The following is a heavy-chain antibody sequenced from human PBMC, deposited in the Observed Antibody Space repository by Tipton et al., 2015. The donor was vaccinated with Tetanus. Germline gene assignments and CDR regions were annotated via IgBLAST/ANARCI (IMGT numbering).Heavy chain of an antibody. J-gene: IGHJ4*02. Sequence: GSLRLSCAASGFTFRSYAMTWVRQAPGKGLEWVSVISANGFSTHHADSVKGRFTISRDSSQNTVFLQMSSLRAEDTAVYYCARNTSGYFDHWGQGTLVTVSS. CDR2: ISANGFST. V-gene: IGHV3-23*01. CDR1: GFTFRSYA. CDR3: ARNTSGYFDH. D-gene: IGHD6-19*01.